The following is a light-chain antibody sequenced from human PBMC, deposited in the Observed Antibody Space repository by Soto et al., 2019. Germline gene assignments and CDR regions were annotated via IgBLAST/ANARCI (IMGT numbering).Light chain of an antibody. CDR3: RQYTSSPPFT. CDR2: GAS. CDR1: PRVSSSY. V-gene: IGKV3-20*01. J-gene: IGKJ3*01. Sequence: ELVLTPAPGTLSLSPGERATLSCRASPRVSSSYLAWYQQKPGQAPRLLIYGASSRATGIPDRFSGSGSGTDFTLAISRLEPEDFAVYYCRQYTSSPPFTFGPGTKVDIK.